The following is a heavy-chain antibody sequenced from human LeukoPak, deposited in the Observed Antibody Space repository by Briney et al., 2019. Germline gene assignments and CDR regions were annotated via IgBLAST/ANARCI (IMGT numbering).Heavy chain of an antibody. Sequence: GGSVKVSCKASGYTFTGYYMHWVRQAPGQGLEWMGWINPNSGGTNYAQKFQGRVTMTRDTSISTAYMELSRLRSDDTAVYYCARDLSSNPGPPRWLQYSIHPYYFDYWGQGTLVTVSS. J-gene: IGHJ4*02. CDR1: GYTFTGYY. CDR3: ARDLSSNPGPPRWLQYSIHPYYFDY. D-gene: IGHD5-24*01. CDR2: INPNSGGT. V-gene: IGHV1-2*02.